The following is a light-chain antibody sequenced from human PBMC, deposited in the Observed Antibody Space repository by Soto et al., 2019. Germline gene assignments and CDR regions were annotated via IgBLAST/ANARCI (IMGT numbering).Light chain of an antibody. CDR3: QQYDNRPPST. Sequence: DIQMTQSPSSLSASVGDRVTITCQASQDISNYLNWYQQKPGKAPKLLIYDASNLETGVPSRFSGSGSGTDFTFTISSLQPEDIATYYCQQYDNRPPSTCGPGTKVDIK. V-gene: IGKV1-33*01. CDR1: QDISNY. CDR2: DAS. J-gene: IGKJ3*01.